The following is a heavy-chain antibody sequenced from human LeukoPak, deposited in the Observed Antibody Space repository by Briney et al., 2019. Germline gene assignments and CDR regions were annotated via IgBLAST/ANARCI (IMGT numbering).Heavy chain of an antibody. D-gene: IGHD1-26*01. CDR2: ISAYNGNT. Sequence: GASVKVSCKASGGTFSSYAISWVRQAPGQGLEWMGWISAYNGNTNYAQKLQGRVTMTTDTSTSTAYMELRSLRSDDTAVYYCARVDLVGATSLDAFDIWGQGTMVTVSS. CDR3: ARVDLVGATSLDAFDI. V-gene: IGHV1-18*01. J-gene: IGHJ3*02. CDR1: GGTFSSYA.